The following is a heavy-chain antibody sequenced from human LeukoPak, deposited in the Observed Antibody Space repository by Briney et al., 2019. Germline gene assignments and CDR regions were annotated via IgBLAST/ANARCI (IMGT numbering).Heavy chain of an antibody. V-gene: IGHV1-8*02. Sequence: ASVKVSCKASGGTFSSYAISWVRQAPGQGLEWMGWMNPNSGNTGYAQKFQGRVTMTRNTSISTAYMELSSLRSEDTAVYYCARGDSSGYYYLFYWGQGTLVTVSS. D-gene: IGHD3-22*01. CDR2: MNPNSGNT. CDR3: ARGDSSGYYYLFY. CDR1: GGTFSSYA. J-gene: IGHJ4*02.